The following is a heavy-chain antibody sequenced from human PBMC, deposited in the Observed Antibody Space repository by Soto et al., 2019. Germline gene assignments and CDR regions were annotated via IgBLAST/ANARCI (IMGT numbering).Heavy chain of an antibody. V-gene: IGHV4-59*01. J-gene: IGHJ4*02. CDR3: ARGLLTTVTSLDY. CDR2: IYYSGST. Sequence: TLSLTCTVSGGSISSYYWSWIRQPPGKGLEWIGYIYYSGSTNYNPSLESRVTISVDTSKNQFSLKLSSVTAADTAVYYCARGLLTTVTSLDYWGQGTLVTVSS. CDR1: GGSISSYY. D-gene: IGHD4-17*01.